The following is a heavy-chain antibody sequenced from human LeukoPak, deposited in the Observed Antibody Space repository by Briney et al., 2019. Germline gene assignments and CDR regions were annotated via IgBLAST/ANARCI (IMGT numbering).Heavy chain of an antibody. CDR3: ARKGCFDNCYLFDY. J-gene: IGHJ4*02. Sequence: GASVKVSCKASGYTFSTYVINWGRQAPGQGLEGMGWINTNNGNTKYAQKFQGRVTMTRDNSTSTAYLELRSLGSDDKAVYYCARKGCFDNCYLFDYWGQGNLVTVSS. D-gene: IGHD1-20*01. CDR2: INTNNGNT. CDR1: GYTFSTYV. V-gene: IGHV1-18*01.